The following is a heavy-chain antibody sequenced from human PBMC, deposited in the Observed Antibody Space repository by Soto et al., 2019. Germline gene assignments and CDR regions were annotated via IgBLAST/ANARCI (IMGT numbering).Heavy chain of an antibody. CDR1: GGTFSSYT. CDR2: IIPILGIA. CDR3: ASWGDYGMDV. D-gene: IGHD3-16*01. Sequence: SVKVSCKASGGTFSSYTISWVRQAPGQGLEWMGRIIPILGIANYAQKFQGRVTITRDTSASTAYMELSGLRSEDTAVYYCASWGDYGMDVWGQGTTVTVSS. V-gene: IGHV1-69*02. J-gene: IGHJ6*02.